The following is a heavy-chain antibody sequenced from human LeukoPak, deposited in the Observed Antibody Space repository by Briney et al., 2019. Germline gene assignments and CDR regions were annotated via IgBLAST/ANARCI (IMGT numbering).Heavy chain of an antibody. J-gene: IGHJ4*02. V-gene: IGHV4-34*01. CDR1: GGPFSGYH. Sequence: SETLSLTCAVHGGPFSGYHWNWIRQFPGKGLEWIGEINDRGHTNYNPSLESRVTISVDTSKKQFSLKLSSVAAADTAVYYCARDPTTVVTTPYYFDFWGQGTLVTVSS. CDR2: INDRGHT. D-gene: IGHD4-23*01. CDR3: ARDPTTVVTTPYYFDF.